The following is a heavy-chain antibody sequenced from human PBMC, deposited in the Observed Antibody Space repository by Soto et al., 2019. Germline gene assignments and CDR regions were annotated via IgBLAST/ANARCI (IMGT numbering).Heavy chain of an antibody. Sequence: GGSLRLSCAASGFTFSSYGMHWVRQAPGKGLEWVAVISYDGSNKYYADSVKGRFTISRDNSKNTLYLQMNSLRAEDTAVYYCAKGYTYSSSSSMDYWGQGTLVTVSS. CDR1: GFTFSSYG. CDR3: AKGYTYSSSSSMDY. V-gene: IGHV3-30*18. J-gene: IGHJ4*02. D-gene: IGHD6-6*01. CDR2: ISYDGSNK.